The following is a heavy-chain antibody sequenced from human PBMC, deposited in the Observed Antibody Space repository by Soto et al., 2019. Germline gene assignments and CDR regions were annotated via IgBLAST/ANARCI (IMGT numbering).Heavy chain of an antibody. CDR1: GFTFRSYG. V-gene: IGHV3-30*18. Sequence: QVQLVESGGGVVQPGRSLRLSCAASGFTFRSYGMHWVRQAPGKGLEWVALMSFDGSNKYYADSVRGRFTISSDNSKSTLYLQTDILRPEETAVYYCAKEFGWELQLSHPYYNSGMDVWGQGTTVTVSS. J-gene: IGHJ6*02. CDR3: AKEFGWELQLSHPYYNSGMDV. CDR2: MSFDGSNK. D-gene: IGHD1-1*01.